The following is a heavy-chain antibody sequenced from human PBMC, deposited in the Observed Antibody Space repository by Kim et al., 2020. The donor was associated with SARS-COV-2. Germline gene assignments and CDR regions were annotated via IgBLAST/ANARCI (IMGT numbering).Heavy chain of an antibody. CDR3: AKEGTNSAWRFYFDS. CDR2: FSVGGGSA. CDR1: GFTLSNYG. D-gene: IGHD6-19*01. V-gene: IGHV3-23*01. J-gene: IGHJ4*02. Sequence: GGSLRLSCTASGFTLSNYGVSWVRQAPGKGLEWVSGFSVGGGSAYYADSVKGRFTISRDTSKNALYLQMSSLRAEDTAVYYCAKEGTNSAWRFYFDSWGQGTLVSVSS.